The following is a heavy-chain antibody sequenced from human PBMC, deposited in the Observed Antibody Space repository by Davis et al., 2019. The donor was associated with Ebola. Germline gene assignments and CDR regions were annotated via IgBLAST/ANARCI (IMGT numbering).Heavy chain of an antibody. CDR1: GFTFSSYG. Sequence: PGGSLRLSCAASGFTFSSYGMHWVRQAPGKGLEWVAVISYYGSNKYYADSVKGRFTISRDNAKNSLYLQMNSLRAEDTAVYYCARGTTVGWDNWFDPWGQGTLVTVSS. CDR2: ISYYGSNK. CDR3: ARGTTVGWDNWFDP. D-gene: IGHD4-11*01. J-gene: IGHJ5*02. V-gene: IGHV3-30*03.